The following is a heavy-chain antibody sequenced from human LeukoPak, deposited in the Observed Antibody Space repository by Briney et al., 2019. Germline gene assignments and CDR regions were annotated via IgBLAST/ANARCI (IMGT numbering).Heavy chain of an antibody. J-gene: IGHJ4*02. D-gene: IGHD2-2*02. CDR1: GYTFTSYG. CDR3: ARAGYCSSTSCYTPDY. Sequence: GASVKVSCKASGYTFTSYGISWVRQAPGQGLEWMGWISAYNGNTNYAQKLQGRVTMTTDTSTSTAYMELRSLRSDDTAVYYCARAGYCSSTSCYTPDYWGQGTLVTVSS. CDR2: ISAYNGNT. V-gene: IGHV1-18*01.